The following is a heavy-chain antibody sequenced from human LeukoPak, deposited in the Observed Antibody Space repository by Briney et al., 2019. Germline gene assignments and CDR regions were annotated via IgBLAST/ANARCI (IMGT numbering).Heavy chain of an antibody. CDR2: IYYSGST. CDR1: GGSISSYY. Sequence: SETLSLTCTVSGGSISSYYWSWIRQPQGKRLEWIGYIYYSGSTSYNPSFKSRVTISVDTSKNQFSLKLSSVTAADTAVYYCARHHTDYFDYWGQGTLVTVSS. J-gene: IGHJ4*02. V-gene: IGHV4-59*08. CDR3: ARHHTDYFDY.